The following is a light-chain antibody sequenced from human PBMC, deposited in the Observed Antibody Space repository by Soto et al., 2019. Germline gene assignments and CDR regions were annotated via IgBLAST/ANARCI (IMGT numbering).Light chain of an antibody. V-gene: IGKV3-11*01. CDR2: DAS. J-gene: IGKJ5*01. CDR1: QSVSSY. CDR3: QQRSNSPIT. Sequence: EIVLTQSPATLSLSPGERATLSCRTSQSVSSYLAWYQQKPGRAPRLLIYDASSRATGIPARFIGSGSGTDFTLTISSLEPEDFAVYYCQQRSNSPITFGQGTRLEIK.